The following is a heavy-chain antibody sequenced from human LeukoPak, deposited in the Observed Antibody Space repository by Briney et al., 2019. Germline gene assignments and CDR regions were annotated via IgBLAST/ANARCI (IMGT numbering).Heavy chain of an antibody. D-gene: IGHD1-1*01. V-gene: IGHV1-69*06. J-gene: IGHJ6*03. CDR1: GGTFSSYA. CDR3: ARAVQLERPPPLIGYYYMDV. Sequence: PGESLKISCKASGGTFSSYAISWVRQAPGQGLEWVGGIIPIFGTTNYAQKFQGRVTITADKSTSTAYMELSSLRSEDTAVYYCARAVQLERPPPLIGYYYMDVWGKGTTVTVSS. CDR2: IIPIFGTT.